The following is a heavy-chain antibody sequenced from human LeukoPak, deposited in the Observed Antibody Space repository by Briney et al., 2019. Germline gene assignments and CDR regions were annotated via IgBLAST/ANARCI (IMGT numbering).Heavy chain of an antibody. D-gene: IGHD3-3*01. V-gene: IGHV1-69*01. J-gene: IGHJ4*02. CDR1: GGTFSSYA. CDR2: IIPIFGTA. Sequence: GSSVTVSCKASGGTFSSYAISWVRQAPGQGLEWMGGIIPIFGTANYAQKFQGRVTITADESTSTAYMELSSLRSEDTAVYYCARALTQSTIFGVVIIPYFDYWGQGTLVTVSS. CDR3: ARALTQSTIFGVVIIPYFDY.